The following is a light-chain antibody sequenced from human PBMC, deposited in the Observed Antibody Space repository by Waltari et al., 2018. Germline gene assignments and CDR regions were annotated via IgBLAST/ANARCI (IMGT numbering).Light chain of an antibody. CDR2: DAS. CDR1: QSVCSTW. V-gene: IGKV3-20*01. Sequence: SRRARQSVCSTWSWYQHRPGQAPRPLIFDASSSATGIPDRFSGSGSGKDFSLTISILEPEDLAVYYCRKYGTRPAKFGQETKVEVK. J-gene: IGKJ1*01. CDR3: RKYGTRPAK.